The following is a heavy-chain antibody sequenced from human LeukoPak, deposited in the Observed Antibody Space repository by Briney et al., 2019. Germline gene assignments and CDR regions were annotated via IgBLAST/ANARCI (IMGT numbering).Heavy chain of an antibody. J-gene: IGHJ6*03. CDR3: ARVGCSSTSCYRDYYYYMDV. Sequence: SETLSLTCTVSGGSISSSSYYWGWIRQPPGKGLEWIGSIYYSGSTYYNPSLKSRVTISVDTSKNQFSLKLSSVTAADTAVYYCARVGCSSTSCYRDYYYYMDVWGKGTTVTVSS. CDR1: GGSISSSSYY. V-gene: IGHV4-39*07. D-gene: IGHD2-2*01. CDR2: IYYSGST.